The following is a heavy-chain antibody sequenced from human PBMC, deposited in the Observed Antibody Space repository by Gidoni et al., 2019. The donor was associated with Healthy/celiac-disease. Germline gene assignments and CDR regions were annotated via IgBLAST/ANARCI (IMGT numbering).Heavy chain of an antibody. J-gene: IGHJ6*02. V-gene: IGHV1-69*06. Sequence: QVQLVQSGAEGKKPGSCVNVSCKASGGTFSSYAISWVRQAHGQGFEWLGGIIPIFGTATYAQKFHGRVTITADKSTSTAYMELSSLRSEDTAVYYCAIPYVDTAMWGMDVWGQGTTVTVSS. CDR3: AIPYVDTAMWGMDV. CDR2: IIPIFGTA. CDR1: GGTFSSYA. D-gene: IGHD5-18*01.